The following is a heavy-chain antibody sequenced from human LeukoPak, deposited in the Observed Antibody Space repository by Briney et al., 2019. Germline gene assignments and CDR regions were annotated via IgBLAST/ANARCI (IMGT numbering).Heavy chain of an antibody. CDR2: MNPNSGNT. CDR1: GYTFTSYD. J-gene: IGHJ4*01. Sequence: ASVKVSCKASGYTFTSYDINWVRQATGQGLEWMGWMNPNSGNTGYAQKFQGRVTMTRNTSISTAYMELSRLRSEDTAVYYCARGRRKYSGYDFGYWGQGTLVTVSS. V-gene: IGHV1-8*01. CDR3: ARGRRKYSGYDFGY. D-gene: IGHD5-12*01.